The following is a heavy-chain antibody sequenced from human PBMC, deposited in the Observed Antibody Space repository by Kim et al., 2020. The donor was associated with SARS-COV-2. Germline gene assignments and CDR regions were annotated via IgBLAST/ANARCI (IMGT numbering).Heavy chain of an antibody. CDR1: GFTFGDYA. V-gene: IGHV3-49*03. J-gene: IGHJ4*02. D-gene: IGHD3-10*01. CDR2: IRSKAYGGTT. Sequence: GGSLRLSCTASGFTFGDYAMSWFRQAPGKGLEWVGFIRSKAYGGTTEYAASVKGRFTISRDDSKSIAYLQMNSLKTEDTAVYYCTKLWFGELSVCWGQGTLVTVSS. CDR3: TKLWFGELSVC.